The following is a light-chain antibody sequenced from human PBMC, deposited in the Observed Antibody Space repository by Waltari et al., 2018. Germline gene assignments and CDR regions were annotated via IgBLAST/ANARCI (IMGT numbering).Light chain of an antibody. CDR2: EVN. Sequence: QSALSQPASVSGSPGQSITISCTGTSSDVGSYKLVSWYQQHPGKVPNPIIFEVNKRPAGGSNRFSCSKAGNTASLTISGLQPEDEADYYCCSYASDITLVFGGGTKLTVL. V-gene: IGLV2-23*02. J-gene: IGLJ3*02. CDR1: SSDVGSYKL. CDR3: CSYASDITLV.